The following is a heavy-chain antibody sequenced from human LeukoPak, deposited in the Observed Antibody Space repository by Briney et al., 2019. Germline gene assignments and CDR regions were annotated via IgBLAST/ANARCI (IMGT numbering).Heavy chain of an antibody. CDR3: ATGRSCTTCYLPDY. V-gene: IGHV3-23*01. D-gene: IGHD2-2*01. Sequence: GGSLRLSCAASGFIFNNYAMHWVRQAPGKGLEWVSTIGGSGITTFYADSVKGRFTISRDNAKNSLYLQMNSLRAEDTAVYHCATGRSCTTCYLPDYWGQGTLVTVSS. CDR1: GFIFNNYA. J-gene: IGHJ4*02. CDR2: IGGSGITT.